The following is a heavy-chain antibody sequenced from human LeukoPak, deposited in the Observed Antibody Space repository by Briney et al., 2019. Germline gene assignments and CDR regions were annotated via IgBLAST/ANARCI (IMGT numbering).Heavy chain of an antibody. CDR2: INHSGST. D-gene: IGHD6-19*01. V-gene: IGHV4-34*01. Sequence: PSETLSLTCAVYGGSFSGYYWSWIRQPPGKGLEWIGEINHSGSTNYNPSLKSRVTISVDTSKNQLSLKLSSVTAADTAVYYCARLYVSGWYWVGYYYMDVWGKGTTVTISS. CDR3: ARLYVSGWYWVGYYYMDV. J-gene: IGHJ6*03. CDR1: GGSFSGYY.